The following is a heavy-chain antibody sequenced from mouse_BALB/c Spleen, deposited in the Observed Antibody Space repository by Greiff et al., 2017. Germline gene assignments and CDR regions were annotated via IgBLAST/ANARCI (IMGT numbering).Heavy chain of an antibody. J-gene: IGHJ2*01. D-gene: IGHD2-1*01. CDR2: ISSGGSYT. Sequence: EVQRVESGGGLVKPGGSLKLSCAASGFTFSSYAMSWVRQTPEKRLEWVATISSGGSYTYYPDSVKGRFTISRDNAKNTLYLQMSSLRSEDTAMYYCASGNYGGYFDYWGQGTTLTVSS. CDR3: ASGNYGGYFDY. V-gene: IGHV5-9-3*01. CDR1: GFTFSSYA.